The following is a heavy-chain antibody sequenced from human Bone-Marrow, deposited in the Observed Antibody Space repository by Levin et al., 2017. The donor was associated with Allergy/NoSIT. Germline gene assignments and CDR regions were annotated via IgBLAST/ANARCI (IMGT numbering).Heavy chain of an antibody. CDR3: ARDYYDILMYYYGMDG. D-gene: IGHD3-9*01. V-gene: IGHV4-34*01. J-gene: IGHJ6*02. CDR2: INHSGST. CDR1: GGSFSGYY. Sequence: SETLSLTCAVYGGSFSGYYWSWIRQPPGKGLEWIGEINHSGSTNYNPSLKSRVTISVDTSKNQFSLKLSSVTAADTAVYYCARDYYDILMYYYGMDGWGQGTTVTVSS.